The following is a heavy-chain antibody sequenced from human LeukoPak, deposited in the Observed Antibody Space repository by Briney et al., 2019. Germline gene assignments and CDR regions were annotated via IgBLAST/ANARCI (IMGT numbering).Heavy chain of an antibody. CDR2: IYHSGST. CDR1: GGSISSGGYY. CDR3: ARDVPTVKHYYYGMDV. D-gene: IGHD4-17*01. Sequence: SETLSLTCTVSGGSISSGGYYWSWIRQPPGKGLEWIGYIYHSGSTYYNPSLKSRVTISVDRSKNQFSLKLSSVTAADTAVYYCARDVPTVKHYYYGMDVWGQGTTVTVSS. V-gene: IGHV4-30-2*01. J-gene: IGHJ6*02.